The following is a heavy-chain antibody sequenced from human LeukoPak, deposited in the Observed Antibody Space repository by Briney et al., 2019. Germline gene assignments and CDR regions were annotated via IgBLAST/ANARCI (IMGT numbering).Heavy chain of an antibody. CDR1: GFSFSNYA. CDR2: ISGRGANT. D-gene: IGHD2-8*01. CDR3: ARAPNYYYMDV. Sequence: PGGSLRLSCAASGFSFSNYAMSWVRQAPGKGLEWVSAISGRGANTYYADSVKGRFTISRDSSKNTLYLQLNSLREEDTALYYCARAPNYYYMDVWGRGTTVTVSS. J-gene: IGHJ6*03. V-gene: IGHV3-23*01.